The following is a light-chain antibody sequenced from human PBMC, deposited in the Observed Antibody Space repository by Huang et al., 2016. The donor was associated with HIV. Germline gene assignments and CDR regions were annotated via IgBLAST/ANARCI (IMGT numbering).Light chain of an antibody. CDR3: QQYDTSPWT. J-gene: IGKJ1*01. CDR2: DSS. Sequence: EIVLTQSPGTLSLSPGERGTLSCRASHNITDKYLAWYQKRSGQAPRLLIYDSSGRVTGTPVRFSGSGSGTDFFLTINGLEPEDFALYYCQQYDTSPWTFGQGTKLEI. V-gene: IGKV3-20*01. CDR1: HNITDKY.